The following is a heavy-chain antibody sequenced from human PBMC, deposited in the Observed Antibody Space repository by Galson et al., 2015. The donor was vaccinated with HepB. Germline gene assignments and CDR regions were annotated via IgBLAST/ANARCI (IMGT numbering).Heavy chain of an antibody. D-gene: IGHD3-3*01. J-gene: IGHJ5*02. CDR3: ARVLGYYDFWSGYSVVSWFDP. CDR1: GYTFTSYD. V-gene: IGHV1-8*01. Sequence: VKVSCKASGYTFTSYDINWVRQATGQGLEWMGWMNPNSGNTGYAQKFQGRVTMTRNTSISTAYMELSSLRSEDTAVYYCARVLGYYDFWSGYSVVSWFDPWGQGTLVTVSS. CDR2: MNPNSGNT.